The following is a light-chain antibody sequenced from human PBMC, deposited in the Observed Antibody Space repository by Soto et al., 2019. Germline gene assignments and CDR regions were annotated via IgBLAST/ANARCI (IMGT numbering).Light chain of an antibody. CDR1: SSDVGSYNL. J-gene: IGLJ1*01. CDR2: EGN. Sequence: QSALTQPASVSGSPGQSITISCTGTSSDVGSYNLVSWYQQHPGKAPKLMIYEGNKRPSGVSNRFSGSKSANTASLTISGLQTEYEADYYCCSYAGTNTFVFGTGTQLTVL. CDR3: CSYAGTNTFV. V-gene: IGLV2-23*01.